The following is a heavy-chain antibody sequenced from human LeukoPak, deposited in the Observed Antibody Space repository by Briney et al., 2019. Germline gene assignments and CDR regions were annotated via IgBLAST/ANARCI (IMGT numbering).Heavy chain of an antibody. Sequence: GGSLRLSCAASGFTFSSYAMSWVRQAPGKGLQWVSAISASGINTYYADSVKGRFTISRDNSKNSLYLQMNSLRTEDTALYYCAKDIGLRYFDWLAQDYYGMDVWGQGTTVTVSS. CDR1: GFTFSSYA. J-gene: IGHJ6*02. CDR3: AKDIGLRYFDWLAQDYYGMDV. V-gene: IGHV3-23*01. CDR2: ISASGINT. D-gene: IGHD3-9*01.